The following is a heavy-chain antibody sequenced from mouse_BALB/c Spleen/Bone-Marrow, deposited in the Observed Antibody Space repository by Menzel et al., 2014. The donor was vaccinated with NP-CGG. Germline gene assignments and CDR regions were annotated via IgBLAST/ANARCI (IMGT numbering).Heavy chain of an antibody. J-gene: IGHJ2*01. V-gene: IGHV2-9-2*01. Sequence: QVQLQQSGPGLVAPSQSLSITCTVSRFSLTSYDISWIRQPPGKGLEWLGVIWTGGGTNYNSAFMSRLSISKDNSKSQVFLKMNSLQTDDTAIYYCVRGVYFDYWGQGTTLAVSS. CDR1: RFSLTSYD. CDR2: IWTGGGT. CDR3: VRGVYFDY.